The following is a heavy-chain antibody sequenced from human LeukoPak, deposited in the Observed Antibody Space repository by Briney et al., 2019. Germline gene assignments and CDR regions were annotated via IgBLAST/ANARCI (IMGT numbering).Heavy chain of an antibody. CDR3: ARAVDGGPIARDDAFDI. J-gene: IGHJ3*02. Sequence: SETLSLTCTVSGGSISSYYWSWIRQPAGKGLEWIGRIYTSGSTNYNPSLKSRVTMSVDTSKNQFSLKLSSVTGSDTALHYCARAVDGGPIARDDAFDICSQGTMVTVSS. CDR1: GGSISSYY. V-gene: IGHV4-4*07. CDR2: IYTSGST. D-gene: IGHD3-16*01.